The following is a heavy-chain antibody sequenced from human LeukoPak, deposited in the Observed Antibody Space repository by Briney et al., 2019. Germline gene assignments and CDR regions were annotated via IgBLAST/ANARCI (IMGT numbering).Heavy chain of an antibody. CDR1: GFTFTSIA. D-gene: IGHD1-1*01. J-gene: IGHJ4*02. CDR3: AKGQELDDGVFDS. Sequence: GGSLRLSCAVSGFTFTSIAMTWVRQAPGKGLEWVSTIRGTGDSTHYADSVKGRFIISRDKSKNMLYLQMNGLRAEDTAIYYCAKGQELDDGVFDSWGQGTLVTVSS. V-gene: IGHV3-23*01. CDR2: IRGTGDST.